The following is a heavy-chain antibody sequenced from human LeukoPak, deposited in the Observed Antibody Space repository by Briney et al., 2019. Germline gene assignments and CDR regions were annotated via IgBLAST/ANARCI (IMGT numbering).Heavy chain of an antibody. J-gene: IGHJ4*02. CDR2: ISSSSSYI. Sequence: GGSLRLSCAASGFTFSSYSMNWVRQAPGKGLEWVSSISSSSSYIYYADSVKGRFTISRDNAKNSLYLQMNSLRAEDTAVYYCARGGIWFGELLFNLDYWGQGTLVTVSS. CDR3: ARGGIWFGELLFNLDY. V-gene: IGHV3-21*01. CDR1: GFTFSSYS. D-gene: IGHD3-10*01.